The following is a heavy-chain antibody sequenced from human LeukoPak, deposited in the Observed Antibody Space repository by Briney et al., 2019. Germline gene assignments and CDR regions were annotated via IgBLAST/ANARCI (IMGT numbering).Heavy chain of an antibody. J-gene: IGHJ4*02. Sequence: SETLSLTCAVYGGSFSGYYWSWVRQPPEKGLEWIGEINHSGSTNYNLSLKSRVTISVDTSKNQLSLKLRSVTAADTAVYYCARERREQLLPPYTRLVTYFDYWGQGTLVTVSS. CDR2: INHSGST. CDR3: ARERREQLLPPYTRLVTYFDY. CDR1: GGSFSGYY. D-gene: IGHD1-26*01. V-gene: IGHV4-34*01.